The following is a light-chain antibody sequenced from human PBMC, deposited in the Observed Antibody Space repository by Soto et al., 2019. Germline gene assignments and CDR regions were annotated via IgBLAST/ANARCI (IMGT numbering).Light chain of an antibody. J-gene: IGKJ1*01. CDR2: AAS. CDR1: QGISGY. CDR3: QQLISHPPT. V-gene: IGKV1-9*01. Sequence: IQLTQSPSSLSASVGDRVTLTCRASQGISGYLAWYQQKPGKAPKLLIYAASTSQSGVPTRFRGSGYGKFSPPPISRQPPEDLEIYCCQQLISHPPTFGRGTEVEIK.